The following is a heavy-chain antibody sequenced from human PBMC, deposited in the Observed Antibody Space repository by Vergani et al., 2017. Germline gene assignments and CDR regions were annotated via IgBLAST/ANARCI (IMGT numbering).Heavy chain of an antibody. J-gene: IGHJ6*02. CDR2: IRYDGSNK. D-gene: IGHD5-12*01. CDR3: AKANPRNRGYDYLYYYHAMDV. V-gene: IGHV3-30*02. Sequence: QVQLVESGGRVVQPGGSLRLSCAASGFTFSSYGMHWVRQAPGKGLVWVAFIRYDGSNKYYADSVKGRFTISRASSKNTLYLQMNSLSAGNTAVYYCAKANPRNRGYDYLYYYHAMDVWGQGTTVTVSS. CDR1: GFTFSSYG.